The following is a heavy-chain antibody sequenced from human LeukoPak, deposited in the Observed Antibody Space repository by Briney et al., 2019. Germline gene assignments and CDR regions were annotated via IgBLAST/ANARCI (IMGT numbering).Heavy chain of an antibody. D-gene: IGHD5-12*01. CDR3: ARAYSYSSATLGY. J-gene: IGHJ4*02. CDR1: GDSISTYY. V-gene: IGHV4-59*01. Sequence: SETLSLTCTVSGDSISTYYWSWIRQPPGKGLEWIAYIHYTGKTNYNPSLKGRVSISVDTSKNQFSLKLNSVTAADTAIYYCARAYSYSSATLGYWGQGTLVTVSS. CDR2: IHYTGKT.